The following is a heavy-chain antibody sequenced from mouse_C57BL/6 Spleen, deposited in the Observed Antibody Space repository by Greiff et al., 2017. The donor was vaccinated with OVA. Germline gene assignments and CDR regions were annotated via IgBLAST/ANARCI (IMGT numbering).Heavy chain of an antibody. CDR2: IDPNSGGT. CDR1: GYTFTSYW. J-gene: IGHJ3*01. CDR3: ARDEDYYGSSS. Sequence: QVQLKQPGAELVKPGASVKLSCKASGYTFTSYWMHWVKQRPGRGLEWIGRIDPNSGGTKYNEKFKSKATLTVDKPSSTAYMQLSSLTSEDSAVYYCARDEDYYGSSSWGQGTLVTVSA. D-gene: IGHD1-1*01. V-gene: IGHV1-72*01.